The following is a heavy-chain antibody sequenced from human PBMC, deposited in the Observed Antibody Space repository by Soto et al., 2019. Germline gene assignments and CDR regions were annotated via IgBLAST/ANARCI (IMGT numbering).Heavy chain of an antibody. CDR3: ARGHDFTNAFDI. CDR2: ISSNGGST. CDR1: GFTFSSYA. J-gene: IGHJ3*02. Sequence: GSLRLSCAASGFTFSSYAMHWVRQAPGKGLEYVSAISSNGGSTYYANSVKGRFTISRDNSKNTLYLQMGSLRAEDMAVYYCARGHDFTNAFDIWGQGTMVTVSS. V-gene: IGHV3-64*01. D-gene: IGHD2-21*02.